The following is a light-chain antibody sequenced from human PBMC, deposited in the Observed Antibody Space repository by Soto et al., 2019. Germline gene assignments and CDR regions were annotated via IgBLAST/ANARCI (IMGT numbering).Light chain of an antibody. CDR1: QSVNSNY. V-gene: IGKV3-20*01. J-gene: IGKJ1*01. CDR3: QQSGNSPWT. CDR2: GAS. Sequence: EIVLTQSPGTLSLSPGERATLSCRSSQSVNSNYLAWYQQNPGQAPRLLIYGASSRATDIPHRFSGSGSGTDFTLTISSLEPEDSAVYYCQQSGNSPWTFGQGTKVDIK.